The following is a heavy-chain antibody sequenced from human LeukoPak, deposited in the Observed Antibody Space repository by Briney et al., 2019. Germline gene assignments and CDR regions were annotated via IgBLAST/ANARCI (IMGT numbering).Heavy chain of an antibody. D-gene: IGHD2-2*01. CDR1: GFTFSSYA. Sequence: GGYLRLYCAASGFTFSSYAMSWVRQAPGRGLERVSSISGSGTGAYYADSVRGRFTISRDNSKNTLYLQMNSLRAEDTAVYYCAKGSLGYCTSTCYYFDCWGQGTLVAVSS. CDR2: ISGSGTGA. CDR3: AKGSLGYCTSTCYYFDC. V-gene: IGHV3-23*01. J-gene: IGHJ4*02.